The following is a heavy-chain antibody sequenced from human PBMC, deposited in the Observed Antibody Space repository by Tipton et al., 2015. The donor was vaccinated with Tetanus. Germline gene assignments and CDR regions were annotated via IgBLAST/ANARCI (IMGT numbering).Heavy chain of an antibody. V-gene: IGHV4-61*08. J-gene: IGHJ4*02. CDR3: ARANYDFPNKGPFDF. D-gene: IGHD3-3*01. Sequence: TLSLTCTVSGGSIRRGDHQWNWIRQPPGKGLEWLAYISPSGRSNSNYSLKSRITVSQDKSKNQFSLKLTSVTAADTAVYYCARANYDFPNKGPFDFWGQGILVLVSS. CDR2: ISPSGRS. CDR1: GGSIRRGDHQ.